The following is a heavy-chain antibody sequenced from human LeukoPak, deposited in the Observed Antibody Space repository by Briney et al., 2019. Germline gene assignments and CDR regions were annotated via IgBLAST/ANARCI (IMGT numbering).Heavy chain of an antibody. CDR1: GYTFTSYG. CDR3: ARGELDSSSWDY. Sequence: GASVKVSCKASGYTFTSYGISWVRQAPGQGLEWMGWISAYNGNTNYAQKFQGWVTMTRDTSISTAYMELSRLRSDDTAVYYCARGELDSSSWDYWGQGTLVTVSS. V-gene: IGHV1-18*01. J-gene: IGHJ4*02. D-gene: IGHD6-13*01. CDR2: ISAYNGNT.